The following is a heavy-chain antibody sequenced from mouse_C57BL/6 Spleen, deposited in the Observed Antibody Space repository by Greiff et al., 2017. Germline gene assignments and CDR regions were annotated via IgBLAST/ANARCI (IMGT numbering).Heavy chain of an antibody. CDR3: ARRGTNYAMDY. D-gene: IGHD3-3*01. J-gene: IGHJ4*01. CDR2: INPSTGGT. Sequence: VQLKESGPELAKPGASVKKSCKASGYSFTGYYMNWVKQSPEKSLEWIGEINPSTGGTSYHQNFKAKATFTVDQSSSTAYLQLKSLTSEDSAVYFCARRGTNYAMDYWGQGTSVTVAS. CDR1: GYSFTGYY. V-gene: IGHV1-42*01.